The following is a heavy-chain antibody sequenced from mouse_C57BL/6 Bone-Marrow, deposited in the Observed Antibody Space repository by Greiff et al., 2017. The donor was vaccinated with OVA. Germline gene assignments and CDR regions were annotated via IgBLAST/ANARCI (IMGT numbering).Heavy chain of an antibody. CDR1: GYTFTSYG. J-gene: IGHJ2*01. D-gene: IGHD2-12*01. CDR3: SYCYDGGYYFDY. Sequence: KQSGAELARPGASVKLSCKASGYTFTSYGISWVKQRTGQGLEWIGEIYPRSGNTYYNEKFKGKATLTADKSSRTAYMELRSLTSEDSAVYFCSYCYDGGYYFDYWGQGTTLTVSS. V-gene: IGHV1-81*01. CDR2: IYPRSGNT.